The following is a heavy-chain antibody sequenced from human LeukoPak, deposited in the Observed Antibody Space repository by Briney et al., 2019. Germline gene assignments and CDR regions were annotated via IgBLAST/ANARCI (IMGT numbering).Heavy chain of an antibody. Sequence: GGSLRLSCAASGFTFSIYNMNWVRQAPGKGLEWVSSISSSSYMYYADSVKGRFTISRDNAKNSLYLQMDSLRAEDTAVYYCARDQCSTTSCYTYYMDVWGDGTTVTVS. CDR1: GFTFSIYN. V-gene: IGHV3-21*01. J-gene: IGHJ6*03. CDR2: ISSSSYM. D-gene: IGHD2-2*02. CDR3: ARDQCSTTSCYTYYMDV.